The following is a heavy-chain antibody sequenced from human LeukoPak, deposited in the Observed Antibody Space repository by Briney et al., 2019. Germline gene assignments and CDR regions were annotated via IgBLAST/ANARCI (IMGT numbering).Heavy chain of an antibody. CDR1: GFTFSSYA. V-gene: IGHV3-23*01. CDR3: AKLGRQNWNDVD. D-gene: IGHD1-1*01. J-gene: IGHJ4*02. Sequence: GGSLRLSCAASGFTFSSYAMGWVRQAPGKGLEWVSTISSSGGSTYYAGSVKGRFTISRDNSKNTLYLQMNSLRAEDTAVYYCAKLGRQNWNDVDWGQGTLVTVSS. CDR2: ISSSGGST.